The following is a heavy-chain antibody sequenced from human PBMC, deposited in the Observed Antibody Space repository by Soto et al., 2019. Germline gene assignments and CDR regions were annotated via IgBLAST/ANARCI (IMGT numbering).Heavy chain of an antibody. Sequence: QVQLQESGPGLVKPSQTLSLTCTVSGGSISSGDYYWSWIRQPPGKGLEWIGYIYYSGSTYYNPSLKSRVTISVDTSTNQFSLKLSSVTAADTAVYYCAREQTYYDFWSGYDGKGGMDVWGQGTTVTVSS. CDR1: GGSISSGDYY. CDR3: AREQTYYDFWSGYDGKGGMDV. CDR2: IYYSGST. V-gene: IGHV4-30-4*01. D-gene: IGHD3-3*01. J-gene: IGHJ6*02.